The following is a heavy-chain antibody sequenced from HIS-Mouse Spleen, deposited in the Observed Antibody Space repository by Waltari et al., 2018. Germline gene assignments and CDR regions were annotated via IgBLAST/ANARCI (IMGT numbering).Heavy chain of an antibody. CDR2: INHSGST. CDR1: GGSFSGYY. D-gene: IGHD2-15*01. J-gene: IGHJ5*02. V-gene: IGHV4-34*01. Sequence: QVQLQQWGAGLLKPSETLSLTCAVYGGSFSGYYWRWIRQPPGKGLEWIGEINHSGSTNYNPSLKSRVTISVDTSKNQFSLKLSSVTAADTAVYYCARGAGYCSGGSCYWFDPWGQGTLVTVSS. CDR3: ARGAGYCSGGSCYWFDP.